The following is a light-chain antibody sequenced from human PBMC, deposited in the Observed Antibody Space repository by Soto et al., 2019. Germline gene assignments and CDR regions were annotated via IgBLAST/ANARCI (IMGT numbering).Light chain of an antibody. CDR2: EVR. V-gene: IGLV2-14*01. J-gene: IGLJ1*01. CDR3: CSYTRTRNHYF. CDR1: SSDIGGYDY. Sequence: LTQPASLSGSPGQSITISCTGTSSDIGGYDYVSWYQQRPGKAPKLMIYEVRYRPSGVSNRFSGSKSGNTASLTISGLQDEDEAVYYCCSYTRTRNHYFFGSGTKVTVL.